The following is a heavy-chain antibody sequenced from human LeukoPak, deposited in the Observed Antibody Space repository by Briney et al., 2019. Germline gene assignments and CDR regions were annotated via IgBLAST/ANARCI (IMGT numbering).Heavy chain of an antibody. V-gene: IGHV4-31*03. CDR3: ACGGDDFYAFDI. J-gene: IGHJ3*02. D-gene: IGHD2-21*02. CDR2: IYYSGST. CDR1: GGSISSGGYY. Sequence: SSQTLSLTCTVSGGSISSGGYYWSWIRQHPGKGLEWIGYIYYSGSTYYNPSLKSRVTISVDTSKNQFSLKLSSVTAADTAVYYCACGGDDFYAFDIWGQGTMVTVSS.